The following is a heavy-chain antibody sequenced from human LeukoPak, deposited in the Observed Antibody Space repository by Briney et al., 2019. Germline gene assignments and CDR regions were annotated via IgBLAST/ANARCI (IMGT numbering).Heavy chain of an antibody. Sequence: SETLSLTCTVSGGSISSYYWSWIRQPAGKGLEWIGRIYTSGSTNYSPSLKSRVTMSVDTSKNQFSLKLSSVTAADTAEYYCARDRGYSYGYNWFDPWGQGTLVTVSS. CDR1: GGSISSYY. CDR2: IYTSGST. J-gene: IGHJ5*02. CDR3: ARDRGYSYGYNWFDP. V-gene: IGHV4-4*07. D-gene: IGHD5-18*01.